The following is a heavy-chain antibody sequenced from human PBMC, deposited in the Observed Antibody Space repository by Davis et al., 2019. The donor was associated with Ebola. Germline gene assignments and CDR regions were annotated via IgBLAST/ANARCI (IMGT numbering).Heavy chain of an antibody. Sequence: PGGSLRLSCAASGFTLSGYDMNWVRQAPGKGLQWVANIYRDGSEKYYVDSVKGRFTISRDNTKNSLYLQMNSLRAEDTAVYYCVRDPALVVTGGGWFFGLWGRGTLVTVSS. J-gene: IGHJ2*01. CDR3: VRDPALVVTGGGWFFGL. D-gene: IGHD2-21*02. V-gene: IGHV3-7*01. CDR2: IYRDGSEK. CDR1: GFTLSGYD.